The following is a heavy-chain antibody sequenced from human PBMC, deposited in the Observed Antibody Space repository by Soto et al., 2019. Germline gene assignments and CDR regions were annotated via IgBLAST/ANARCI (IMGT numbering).Heavy chain of an antibody. CDR2: IYYGRST. J-gene: IGHJ4*01. CDR3: AISTVHHNYFDH. Sequence: QVQLQESGPGLVKPSQTLSLTCTVSGGSISSGGYYWSWIRQHPGKGLEWIGYIYYGRSTYYNPSLNRRVTVSVETSSSQSVPNLTSTTGADPAVYFCAISTVHHNYFDHSCDGALVMVS. V-gene: IGHV4-31*03. D-gene: IGHD4-17*01. CDR1: GGSISSGGYY.